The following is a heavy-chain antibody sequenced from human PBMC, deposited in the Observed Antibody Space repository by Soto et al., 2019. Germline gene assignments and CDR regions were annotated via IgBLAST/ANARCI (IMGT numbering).Heavy chain of an antibody. D-gene: IGHD6-13*01. CDR1: GYSFTSYW. V-gene: IGHV5-10-1*01. CDR3: ARRSIAADGYYYYGMDV. CDR2: IDTSDSYT. J-gene: IGHJ6*01. Sequence: PGESLKICCKGSGYSFTSYWISWVRQMPGKGLEWMGRIDTSDSYTNYSPSFQGHVTISADKSISTAYLQWSSLKASDTAMYYCARRSIAADGYYYYGMDVWGQGTTVTVSS.